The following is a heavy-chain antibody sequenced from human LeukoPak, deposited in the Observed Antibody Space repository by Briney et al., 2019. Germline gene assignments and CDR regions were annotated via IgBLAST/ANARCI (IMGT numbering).Heavy chain of an antibody. CDR3: ARSGQQLAYYYYYMDV. D-gene: IGHD6-13*01. J-gene: IGHJ6*03. V-gene: IGHV3-48*01. Sequence: GGSLRLSCAASGFTFSSYSMNWVRQAPGKGLEWVSYISSSSSTIYYADSVKGRFTISRDNAKNSLYLQMNSLRAEDTAVYYCARSGQQLAYYYYYMDVWGKGTTVTVSS. CDR2: ISSSSSTI. CDR1: GFTFSSYS.